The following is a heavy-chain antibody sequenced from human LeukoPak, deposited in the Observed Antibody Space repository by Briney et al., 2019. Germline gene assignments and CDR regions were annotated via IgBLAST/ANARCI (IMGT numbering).Heavy chain of an antibody. V-gene: IGHV3-23*01. CDR3: AKDPDTAIVGYLDY. CDR1: GFTFSNYA. CDR2: ISGSGGST. Sequence: GGSLRLSCAASGFTFSNYAMSWVRQAPGKGLEWVSDISGSGGSTYYADSVKGRFTISRDNSKNTLYLQVNSLRAEDTAVYYCAKDPDTAIVGYLDYWGQGTLVTVYS. J-gene: IGHJ4*02. D-gene: IGHD5-18*01.